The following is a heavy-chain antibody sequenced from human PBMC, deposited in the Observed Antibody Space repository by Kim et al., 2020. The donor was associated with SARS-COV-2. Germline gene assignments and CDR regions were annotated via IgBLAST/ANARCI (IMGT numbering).Heavy chain of an antibody. CDR3: ARDALVWELPSYYFDY. V-gene: IGHV3-21*01. CDR1: GFTFSSYS. D-gene: IGHD1-26*01. Sequence: GGSLRLSCAASGFTFSSYSMNWVRQAPGKGLEWVSSISSSSSYIYYADSVKGRFTISRDNAKNSLYLQMNSLRAEDTAVYYCARDALVWELPSYYFDYWGQGTLVTVSS. J-gene: IGHJ4*02. CDR2: ISSSSSYI.